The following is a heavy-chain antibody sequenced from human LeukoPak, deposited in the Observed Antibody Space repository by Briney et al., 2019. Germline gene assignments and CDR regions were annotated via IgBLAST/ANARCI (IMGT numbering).Heavy chain of an antibody. CDR3: ARATQLTYYYDSSALHWFDP. D-gene: IGHD3-22*01. CDR1: GGSISSSNW. J-gene: IGHJ5*02. CDR2: IYHSGST. Sequence: PSETLSLTCAVSGGSISSSNWWSWVRQPPGKGLEWIGEIYHSGSTNYNPSLKSRVTISVDKSKNQFSLKLSSVTAADTAVYYCARATQLTYYYDSSALHWFDPWGQGTLVTVSS. V-gene: IGHV4-4*02.